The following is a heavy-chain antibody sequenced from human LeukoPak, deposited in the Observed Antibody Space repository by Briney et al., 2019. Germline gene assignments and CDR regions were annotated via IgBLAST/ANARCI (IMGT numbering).Heavy chain of an antibody. V-gene: IGHV4-59*01. D-gene: IGHD6-13*01. CDR1: GGSISSYY. J-gene: IGHJ4*02. Sequence: SETLSLTCTVSGGSISSYYWSWIRQPPGKGLEWIGYIYYSGSTNYNPSLKSRVTISVDTSKNQFSLKLSSVTAADTVVYYCAASRYSSSPFDYWGQGTLVTVSS. CDR2: IYYSGST. CDR3: AASRYSSSPFDY.